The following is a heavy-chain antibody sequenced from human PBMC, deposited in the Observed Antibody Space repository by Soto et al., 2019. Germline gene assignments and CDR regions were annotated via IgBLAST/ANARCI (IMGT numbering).Heavy chain of an antibody. CDR1: GFIFSNYG. V-gene: IGHV3-48*01. CDR3: AKDYEAICGVVTAFDY. CDR2: VGASATSR. Sequence: GGSLRLSCAASGFIFSNYGMHWVRQAPGTGLEWISYVGASATSRYYADSVKGRFTISRDNAKNSLYLQMNSLRADDTAVYYCAKDYEAICGVVTAFDYWGQGTLVTVSS. D-gene: IGHD3-3*01. J-gene: IGHJ4*02.